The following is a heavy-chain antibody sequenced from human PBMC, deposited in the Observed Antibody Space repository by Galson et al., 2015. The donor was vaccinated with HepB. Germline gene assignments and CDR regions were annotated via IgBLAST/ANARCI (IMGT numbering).Heavy chain of an antibody. J-gene: IGHJ3*02. Sequence: SLRLSCAASGFTVSSNYMSWVRQAPGKGLEWVSVIYSGDSTYYADSVKGRFTISRHNSKNTLYLQMNSLRAEDTAVYYCARVSSFWSGSGSYAFDICGQGTMVTVSS. D-gene: IGHD3-10*01. CDR1: GFTVSSNY. V-gene: IGHV3-53*04. CDR3: ARVSSFWSGSGSYAFDI. CDR2: IYSGDST.